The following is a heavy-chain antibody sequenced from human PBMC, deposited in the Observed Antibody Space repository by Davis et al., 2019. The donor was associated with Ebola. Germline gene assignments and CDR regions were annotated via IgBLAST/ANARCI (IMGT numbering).Heavy chain of an antibody. D-gene: IGHD6-19*01. CDR3: AREDSSGWYEGHDDY. Sequence: GGTLRLSCAASGFTFSDYYMSWIRQAPGKGLEWVSYISSSGSTIYYADSVKGRFTISRDNAKNSLYLQMNSLRAEDTAVYYCAREDSSGWYEGHDDYWGQGTLVTVSS. CDR2: ISSSGSTI. J-gene: IGHJ4*02. V-gene: IGHV3-11*01. CDR1: GFTFSDYY.